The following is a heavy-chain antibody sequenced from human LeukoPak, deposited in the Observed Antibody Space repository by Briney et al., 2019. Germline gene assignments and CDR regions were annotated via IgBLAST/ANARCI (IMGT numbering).Heavy chain of an antibody. CDR1: GFTFSDSY. CDR3: ARGSRTIELGDDY. J-gene: IGHJ4*02. CDR2: ISSSSSDT. D-gene: IGHD5-24*01. V-gene: IGHV3-11*06. Sequence: PGGSLRLSCAASGFTFSDSYMSWIRQTPGKGLEWLSYISSSSSDTNYADSVKGRFTISRDNAKNSLYLQMNSLRAEDTAVYYCARGSRTIELGDDYWGQGTLVTVSS.